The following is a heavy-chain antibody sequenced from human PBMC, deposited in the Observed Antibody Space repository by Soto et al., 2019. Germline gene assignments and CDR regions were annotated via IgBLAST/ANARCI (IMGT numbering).Heavy chain of an antibody. CDR2: IQSGGPT. V-gene: IGHV3-66*01. CDR1: GFTVSSKY. D-gene: IGHD2-15*01. CDR3: ARDVVLCDGGRCYGVPLDV. J-gene: IGHJ6*04. Sequence: EVQLVESGGGLVQPGGSLRLSCAASGFTVSSKYMSWVRQAPGKGLEWVSLIQSGGPTYYADSVKGRFTISRDTSENTVHLQMDRLRAGDTTVYYCARDVVLCDGGRCYGVPLDVWGTGTTVTVSS.